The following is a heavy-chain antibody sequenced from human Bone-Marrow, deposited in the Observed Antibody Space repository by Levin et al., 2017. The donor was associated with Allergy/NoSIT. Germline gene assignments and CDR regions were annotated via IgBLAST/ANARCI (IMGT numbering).Heavy chain of an antibody. CDR2: ISGSGGST. V-gene: IGHV3-23*01. CDR3: AKLQWLAYYWYFDL. J-gene: IGHJ2*01. D-gene: IGHD6-19*01. Sequence: ASVKVSCAASGFTFSSYAMSWVRQAPGKGLEWVSAISGSGGSTYYADSVKGRFTISRDNSKNTLYLQMNSLRAEDTAVYYCAKLQWLAYYWYFDLWGRGTLVTVSS. CDR1: GFTFSSYA.